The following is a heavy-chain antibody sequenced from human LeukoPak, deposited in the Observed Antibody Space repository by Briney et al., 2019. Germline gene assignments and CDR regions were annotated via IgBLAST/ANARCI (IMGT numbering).Heavy chain of an antibody. V-gene: IGHV1-46*01. CDR1: GYTFTSYY. CDR2: INPSAGST. J-gene: IGHJ3*01. Sequence: ASVKVSCKASGYTFTSYYVHWVRQAPGQGPEWMGIINPSAGSTKYAKKFQGTVIMTRDTSTSTVYMELRSLRSEDTAVYFCASYETVNDAFDVWGQGTMVTVSS. D-gene: IGHD5-12*01. CDR3: ASYETVNDAFDV.